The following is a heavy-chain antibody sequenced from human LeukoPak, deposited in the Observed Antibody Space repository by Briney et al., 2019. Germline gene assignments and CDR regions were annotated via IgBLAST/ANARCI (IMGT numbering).Heavy chain of an antibody. CDR1: GGSISSGGYY. Sequence: SETLSLTCTVSGGSISSGGYYWSWIRQHPGKGLEWIGYIYYSGSTHYNPTLKSRVTMSVDPSKNQFSLKLKSVTAADTAVYYCARDRYFETRGYYYFDYWGQGTLVTVSS. CDR3: ARDRYFETRGYYYFDY. CDR2: IYYSGST. J-gene: IGHJ4*02. D-gene: IGHD3-22*01. V-gene: IGHV4-31*03.